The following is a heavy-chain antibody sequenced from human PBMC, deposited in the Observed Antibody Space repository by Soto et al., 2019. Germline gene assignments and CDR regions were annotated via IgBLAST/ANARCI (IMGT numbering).Heavy chain of an antibody. Sequence: QVQLQESGPGLVKPSQTLSLTCTVSGGSISSGGYYWSWIRQHPGKGLEWIGYIYYSGSTYYNPSLQSRVTISVDTSKKQFSLKLSSATDADSAVYYCARAWGGYFFYWGQGNLVIVSS. D-gene: IGHD3-16*01. CDR3: ARAWGGYFFY. J-gene: IGHJ4*02. CDR1: GGSISSGGYY. CDR2: IYYSGST. V-gene: IGHV4-31*03.